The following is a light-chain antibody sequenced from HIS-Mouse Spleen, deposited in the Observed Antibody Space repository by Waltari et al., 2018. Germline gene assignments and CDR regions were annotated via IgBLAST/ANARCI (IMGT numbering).Light chain of an antibody. CDR1: SRDVGGYNY. Sequence: QSDLTQPASVSGSPGQSITIPCTGTSRDVGGYNYVPWYQQHPGKAPKLMIYDVSNRPSGVSNRFSGSKSGNTASLTISGLQAEDEADYYCSSYTSSSTYVFGTGTKVTVL. CDR2: DVS. CDR3: SSYTSSSTYV. V-gene: IGLV2-14*03. J-gene: IGLJ1*01.